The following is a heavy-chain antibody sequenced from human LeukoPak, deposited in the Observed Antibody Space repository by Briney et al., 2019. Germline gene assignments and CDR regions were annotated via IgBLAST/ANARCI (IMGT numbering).Heavy chain of an antibody. V-gene: IGHV1-2*02. CDR2: INPNSGGT. D-gene: IGHD3-9*01. CDR3: ARWGYDILTGYYTISFDP. Sequence: GASVKVSCKASGYTFTGYYMHWVRQAPGQGLEWMGWINPNSGGTNYAQKFQGRVTMTRDTSISTAYMELSSLRSDDTAVYYCARWGYDILTGYYTISFDPWGQGTLVTVSS. J-gene: IGHJ5*02. CDR1: GYTFTGYY.